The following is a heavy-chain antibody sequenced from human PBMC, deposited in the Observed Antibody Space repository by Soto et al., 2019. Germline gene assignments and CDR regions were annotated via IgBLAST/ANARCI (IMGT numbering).Heavy chain of an antibody. D-gene: IGHD3-16*01. CDR3: ATYTRAGGGRGY. J-gene: IGHJ4*02. CDR2: EYSGST. CDR1: GASISRDH. Sequence: QVQLQESGPGLVKPSETLSLTCTVSGASISRDHWNWIRQPPGKGLEWIGEYSGSTNYNPSLKSRVTISVDTAKTQFSLKLSSGAAADPAVYFCATYTRAGGGRGYWGQGTLVTVSS. V-gene: IGHV4-59*08.